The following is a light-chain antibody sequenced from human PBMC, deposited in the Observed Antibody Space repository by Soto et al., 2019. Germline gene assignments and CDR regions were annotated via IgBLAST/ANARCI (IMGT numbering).Light chain of an antibody. J-gene: IGLJ1*01. CDR1: SSNIGNNY. Sequence: QTVLTQPPSMSAAPGQTVTISCSGRSSNIGNNYVSWYQQLPGTAPKLLIYENNKRPSGIPDRFSGSKSGTSATLGFTGLQTGDEADYYCGTWDSSLSLYVFGTGTKVTVL. V-gene: IGLV1-51*02. CDR3: GTWDSSLSLYV. CDR2: ENN.